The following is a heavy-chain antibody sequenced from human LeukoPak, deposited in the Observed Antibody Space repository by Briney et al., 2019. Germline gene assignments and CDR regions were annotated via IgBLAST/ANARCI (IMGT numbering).Heavy chain of an antibody. Sequence: GGSLRLSCAASGFTFSSYWMHWVRQTPGKGLIYISRINNDGSSANYADSVRGRFTISRDNAENTLYLQMNSLRAEDTAVYYCARESGSVTSEVDFDYWGQGTLVTVSS. CDR1: GFTFSSYW. J-gene: IGHJ4*02. V-gene: IGHV3-74*01. D-gene: IGHD4-17*01. CDR2: INNDGSSA. CDR3: ARESGSVTSEVDFDY.